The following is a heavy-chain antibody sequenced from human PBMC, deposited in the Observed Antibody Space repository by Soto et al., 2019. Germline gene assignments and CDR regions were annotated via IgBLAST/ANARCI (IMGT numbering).Heavy chain of an antibody. CDR3: AREDSIIIPAVSDF. CDR1: GFAFNNYG. J-gene: IGHJ4*02. D-gene: IGHD2-2*01. CDR2: ISKSDYT. V-gene: IGHV3-21*01. Sequence: GGSLRLSCAVSGFAFNNYGINWVRQAPGKGLEWVSSISKSDYTYYSDSVKGRFAISRDNAKSSVSLQMNTLRVEDTAVYYCAREDSIIIPAVSDFWGQGTLVTVSS.